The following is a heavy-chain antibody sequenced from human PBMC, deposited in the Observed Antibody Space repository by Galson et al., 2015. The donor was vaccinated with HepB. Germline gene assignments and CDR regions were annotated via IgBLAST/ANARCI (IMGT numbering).Heavy chain of an antibody. CDR1: GFTFSSYS. CDR2: ISSSSSTI. J-gene: IGHJ5*02. V-gene: IGHV3-48*01. Sequence: SLRLSCAASGFTFSSYSMNWVRQAPGKGLEWVSYISSSSSTIYYADSVKGRFTISRDNAKNSLYLQMNSLRAEDTAVYYCARDEFPQGPAAITGGYNGFAPWGQGTLVTVSS. D-gene: IGHD2-2*02. CDR3: ARDEFPQGPAAITGGYNGFAP.